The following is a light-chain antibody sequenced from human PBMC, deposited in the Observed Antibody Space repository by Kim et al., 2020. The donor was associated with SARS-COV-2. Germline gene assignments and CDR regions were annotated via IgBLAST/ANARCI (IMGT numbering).Light chain of an antibody. J-gene: IGLJ1*01. V-gene: IGLV2-14*03. CDR1: SSDVGGYDY. Sequence: GQSITISCTGTSSDVGGYDYVSWYQQYPGKAPQVIVYAVSRRPSGVSNRFSGSKSGSTASLTISGLRAEDEADYYCGSYTSTNTRIFGTGTKVTVL. CDR2: AVS. CDR3: GSYTSTNTRI.